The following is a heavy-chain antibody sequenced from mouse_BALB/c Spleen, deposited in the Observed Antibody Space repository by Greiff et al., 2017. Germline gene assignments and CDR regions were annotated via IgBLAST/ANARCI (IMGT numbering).Heavy chain of an antibody. Sequence: QVQLKESGPELVKPGASVRISCKASGYTFTSYYIHWVKQRPGQGLEWIGWIYPGNVNTKYNEKFKGKATLTADKSSSTAYMQLSSLTSEDSAVYFCARGGDNYYGSSYDAMDYWGQGTSVTVSS. J-gene: IGHJ4*01. V-gene: IGHV1S56*01. CDR3: ARGGDNYYGSSYDAMDY. D-gene: IGHD1-1*01. CDR2: IYPGNVNT. CDR1: GYTFTSYY.